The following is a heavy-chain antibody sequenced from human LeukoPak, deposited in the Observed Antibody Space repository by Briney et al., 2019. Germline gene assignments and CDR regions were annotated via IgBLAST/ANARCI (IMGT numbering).Heavy chain of an antibody. CDR1: GFSFRDFW. J-gene: IGHJ4*02. CDR3: ARFGYSGWNLEY. V-gene: IGHV3-7*01. CDR2: MNQGGSVK. Sequence: GGSLRLSCAASGFSFRDFWMTWVRQAPGKGLEWVANMNQGGSVKYYVDSVKGRFTISRDDAESSLYVQMNSLRDEDTAVYYCARFGYSGWNLEYWGQGTLVTVSS. D-gene: IGHD5-12*01.